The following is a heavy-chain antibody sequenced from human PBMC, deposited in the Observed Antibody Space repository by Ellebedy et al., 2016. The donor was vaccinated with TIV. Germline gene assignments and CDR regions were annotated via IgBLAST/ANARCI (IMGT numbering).Heavy chain of an antibody. D-gene: IGHD4/OR15-4a*01. J-gene: IGHJ4*02. Sequence: ASVKVSCKASGYTFTSYGISWVRQAPGQGLEWMGWISAYNGNTNYAQKLQGRVTMTTDTSTSTAYMELRSLRSDDTAVYYCARAYLNRLWSYPHPIDYWGQGTLVTVSS. CDR2: ISAYNGNT. V-gene: IGHV1-18*01. CDR1: GYTFTSYG. CDR3: ARAYLNRLWSYPHPIDY.